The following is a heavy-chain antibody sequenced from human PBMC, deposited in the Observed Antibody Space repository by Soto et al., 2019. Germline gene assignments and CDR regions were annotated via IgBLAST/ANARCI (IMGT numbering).Heavy chain of an antibody. CDR1: GDSISSGDFY. CDR3: ARDRATGAPFDL. CDR2: IYYSGLT. J-gene: IGHJ4*02. Sequence: QVQLLESGPGLVKPSQTLSLTCTVSGDSISSGDFYWSWIRQHPGKGLEWIGYIYYSGLTYYNPSLKSRLSISLDTSKNQFILNLNSVTAADTAVYFCARDRATGAPFDLWGQGALVTVSS. V-gene: IGHV4-31*03. D-gene: IGHD1-1*01.